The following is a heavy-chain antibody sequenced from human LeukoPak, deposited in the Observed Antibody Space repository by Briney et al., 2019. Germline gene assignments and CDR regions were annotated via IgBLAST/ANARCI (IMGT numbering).Heavy chain of an antibody. Sequence: GGSLRLSCAASGFTFSSYSMNWVRQAPGKGLEWVSSISSSSSYIYYADSVKGRFTISRDNAKNSLYLQMNSLRAEDTAVYYCARAAAGTGYYFDHWGQGTLVTVSS. CDR2: ISSSSSYI. D-gene: IGHD6-13*01. J-gene: IGHJ4*02. CDR1: GFTFSSYS. CDR3: ARAAAGTGYYFDH. V-gene: IGHV3-21*01.